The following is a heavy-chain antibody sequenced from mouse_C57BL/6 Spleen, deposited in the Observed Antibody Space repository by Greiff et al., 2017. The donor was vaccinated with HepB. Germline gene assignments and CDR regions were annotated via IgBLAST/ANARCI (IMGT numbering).Heavy chain of an antibody. CDR3: ARSSAYYYYFDY. V-gene: IGHV7-3*01. Sequence: EVKLVESGGGLVQPGGSLSLSCAASGFTFTDYYMSWVRQPPGKALEWLGFISNKANGYTTEYSVSVKGRFTISRDNSQSILYLQMNALRAEDSAAYYCARSSAYYYYFDYWGQGTTLTVSS. CDR1: GFTFTDYY. J-gene: IGHJ2*01. CDR2: ISNKANGYTT. D-gene: IGHD2-10*01.